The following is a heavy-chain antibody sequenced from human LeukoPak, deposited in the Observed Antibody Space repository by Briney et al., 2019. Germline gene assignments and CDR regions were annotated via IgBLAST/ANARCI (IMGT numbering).Heavy chain of an antibody. J-gene: IGHJ4*02. CDR2: IYYSGST. D-gene: IGHD5-12*01. CDR3: ARDDIVGDLGY. V-gene: IGHV4-30-4*08. Sequence: SETLSLTCTVSGGSISSGDYYWSWIRQPPGKGLEWIGYIYYSGSTYYNPSLKSRVTISVDTSKNQFSLKLSSVTAADTAVYYCARDDIVGDLGYWGQGTLVTVSS. CDR1: GGSISSGDYY.